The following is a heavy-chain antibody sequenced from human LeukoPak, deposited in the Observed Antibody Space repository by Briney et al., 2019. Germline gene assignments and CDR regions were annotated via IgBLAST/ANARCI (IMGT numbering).Heavy chain of an antibody. J-gene: IGHJ3*02. CDR2: INPNSGGT. D-gene: IGHD5-18*01. CDR1: GYTFTGYY. V-gene: IGHV1-2*02. Sequence: ASVKVSCKASGYTFTGYYMHWVRQAPGQGLEWMGWINPNSGGTNYAQKFQGRVTMTRDTSISTAYMELSRLRSDDTAVYYCARDFRRPLIQLWPPDAFDIWGQGTMVTVSS. CDR3: ARDFRRPLIQLWPPDAFDI.